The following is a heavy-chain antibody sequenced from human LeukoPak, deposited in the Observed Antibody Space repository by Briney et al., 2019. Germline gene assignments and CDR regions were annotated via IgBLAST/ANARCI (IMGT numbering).Heavy chain of an antibody. V-gene: IGHV4-59*01. J-gene: IGHJ6*02. Sequence: SETLSLTCTVSGDSIGSYFWSWIRQSPGKGLEWIGHIYHSGSTNYSPSLKSRVTISIDTSKNQFSLKLTSVTSADTAVYYCARDGPAYTSRWYDYYYGLDVWGQGTTVTVSS. D-gene: IGHD2-2*01. CDR1: GDSIGSYF. CDR2: IYHSGST. CDR3: ARDGPAYTSRWYDYYYGLDV.